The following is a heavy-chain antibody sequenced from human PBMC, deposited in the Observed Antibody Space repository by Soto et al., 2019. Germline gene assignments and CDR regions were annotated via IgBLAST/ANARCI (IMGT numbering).Heavy chain of an antibody. CDR1: GYSFTTYG. J-gene: IGHJ6*02. Sequence: QVQLVQSRGEVKKPGASVKVSCKTSGYSFTTYGISWVRQAPGQGLEWMGWISGYNGNTNYAQNLQGRVIMTTDTSTSTAYMALRSLRSDDTAVYYCASEGPAPYYYYGMDVWGQGSTVTVSS. CDR2: ISGYNGNT. V-gene: IGHV1-18*01. CDR3: ASEGPAPYYYYGMDV.